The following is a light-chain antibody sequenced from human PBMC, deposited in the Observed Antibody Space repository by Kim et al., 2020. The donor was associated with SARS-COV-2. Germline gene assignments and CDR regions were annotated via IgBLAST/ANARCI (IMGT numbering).Light chain of an antibody. CDR1: QDISNF. Sequence: SASVGEGVTITCRRRQDISNFICWYQKKPGDVPQLLIYAASTLQSGVPSRFSGTGSGKDFTLTISILQPEDVATYYCQKYYSDPSFGQGTKVDIK. J-gene: IGKJ1*01. CDR3: QKYYSDPS. CDR2: AAS. V-gene: IGKV1-27*01.